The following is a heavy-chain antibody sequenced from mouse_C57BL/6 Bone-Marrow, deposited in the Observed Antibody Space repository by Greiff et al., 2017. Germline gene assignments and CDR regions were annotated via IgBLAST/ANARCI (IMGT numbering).Heavy chain of an antibody. CDR2: ISSGGSYT. V-gene: IGHV5-6*02. CDR3: ARQGYYYDSSFRY. Sequence: EVMLVESGGDLVKPGGSLKLSCAASGFTFSSYGMSWVRQTPDKRLEWVATISSGGSYTYYTDSVKGRFTISRDNSKNTLYLQMSSLKSEDTAMYYCARQGYYYDSSFRYWGQGTTLTVSS. J-gene: IGHJ2*01. D-gene: IGHD1-1*01. CDR1: GFTFSSYG.